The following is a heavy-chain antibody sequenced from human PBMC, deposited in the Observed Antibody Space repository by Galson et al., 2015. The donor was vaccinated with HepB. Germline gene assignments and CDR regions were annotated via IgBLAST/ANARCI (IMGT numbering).Heavy chain of an antibody. D-gene: IGHD4-23*01. V-gene: IGHV7-4-1*02. Sequence: SVKVSCKASGYTFTRYAISWVRQAPGQGLEWMGWINTNTGNPTYAQGFTGRFVFSLDTSVSTAYLQISSLKAEDTAVYYCARDAYASNQRYDLDVWGQGTTVTVSS. CDR3: ARDAYASNQRYDLDV. CDR2: INTNTGNP. J-gene: IGHJ6*02. CDR1: GYTFTRYA.